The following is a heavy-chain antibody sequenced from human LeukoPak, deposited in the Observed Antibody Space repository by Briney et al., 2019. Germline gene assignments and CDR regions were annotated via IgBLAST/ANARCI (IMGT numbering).Heavy chain of an antibody. Sequence: GGSLRLSCAASGFTFIGSTIHWARQASGRGLEWVGRVRSKAETYATAYAASVKGRFALSRDDLKNMAYPEMDSLKTEDTAVYYCATSIYYYHSRRAAFDIWGQGTMVTVSS. CDR1: GFTFIGST. CDR3: ATSIYYYHSRRAAFDI. V-gene: IGHV3-73*01. J-gene: IGHJ3*02. CDR2: VRSKAETYAT. D-gene: IGHD3-22*01.